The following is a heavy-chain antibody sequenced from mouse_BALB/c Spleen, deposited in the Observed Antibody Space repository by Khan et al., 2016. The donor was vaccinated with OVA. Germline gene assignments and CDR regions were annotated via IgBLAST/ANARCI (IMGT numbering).Heavy chain of an antibody. CDR1: GFNIKDTY. CDR2: IAPANGNT. CDR3: DHPAIDPRFFEV. J-gene: IGHJ1*01. Sequence: IQLVQPGAELVKPGASVRLSCTASGFNIKDTYIHWVKQRPEQGLEWIGRIAPANGNTKYDPKFQDKATLTSDTSSNTSYLQLSSLTSEDTAVEYCDHPAIDPRFFEVWGAGTTVTVSS. V-gene: IGHV14-3*02.